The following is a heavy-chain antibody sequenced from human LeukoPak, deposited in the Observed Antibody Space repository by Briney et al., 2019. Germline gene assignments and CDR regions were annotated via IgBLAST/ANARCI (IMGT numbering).Heavy chain of an antibody. V-gene: IGHV3-30*04. J-gene: IGHJ4*02. CDR2: ISYDGSNK. Sequence: GGSLRLSCAASGFTFSSYAMHWVRQAPGKGLEWVAVISYDGSNKYYADSVKGRFTISRDNSKNTLYLQMNSLRAEDTAVYYCARGSHYYYDSSGFERGYFDYWGQGTLVTVSS. CDR3: ARGSHYYYDSSGFERGYFDY. CDR1: GFTFSSYA. D-gene: IGHD3-22*01.